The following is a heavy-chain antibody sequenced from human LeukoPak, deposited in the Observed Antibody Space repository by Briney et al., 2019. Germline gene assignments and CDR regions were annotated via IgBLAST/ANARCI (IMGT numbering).Heavy chain of an antibody. D-gene: IGHD6-6*01. J-gene: IGHJ5*02. CDR2: IYYSGST. CDR1: GGSISSSSYY. Sequence: SETLSLTCTVSGGSISSSSYYWGWIRQPPGKGLEWIGSIYYSGSTYYNPSLKSRVTISVDTSKNQFSLKLSSVTAADTAAYYCARHYSSSSEDNWFDPWGQGTLVTVSS. CDR3: ARHYSSSSEDNWFDP. V-gene: IGHV4-39*01.